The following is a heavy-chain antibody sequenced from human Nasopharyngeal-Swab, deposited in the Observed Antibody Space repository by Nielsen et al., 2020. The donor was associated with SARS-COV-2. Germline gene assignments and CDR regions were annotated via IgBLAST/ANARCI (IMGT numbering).Heavy chain of an antibody. J-gene: IGHJ5*02. D-gene: IGHD3-10*01. CDR1: GAAVTSYY. CDR2: MYHSGHT. CDR3: ARHLSDVDSPMVPWFDP. Sequence: SDTLSLPCAISGAAVTSYYWGWIRQPPGKGLEWIGSMYHSGHTYHNLSLKSRVTISVGTSKNQVSLNLTSVTAADTDVYYCARHLSDVDSPMVPWFDPWGQGALVTVSS. V-gene: IGHV4-38-2*01.